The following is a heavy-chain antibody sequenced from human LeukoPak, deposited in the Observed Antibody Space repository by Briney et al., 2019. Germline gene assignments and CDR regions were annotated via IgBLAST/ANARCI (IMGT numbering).Heavy chain of an antibody. Sequence: GGSLRLSCVASGFTFSSYWMSWVRQAPGKGPEWVANIKEDGSEQYYVDSVKGRFTISRDNAKNSLYLQMNSLRAEDTAVYYCATYQGKNYSPFDHWGQGTLVTVSS. CDR2: IKEDGSEQ. CDR1: GFTFSSYW. J-gene: IGHJ4*02. V-gene: IGHV3-7*05. D-gene: IGHD1-7*01. CDR3: ATYQGKNYSPFDH.